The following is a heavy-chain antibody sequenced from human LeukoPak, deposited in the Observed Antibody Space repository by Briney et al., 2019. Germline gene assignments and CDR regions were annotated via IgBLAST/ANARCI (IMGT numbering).Heavy chain of an antibody. V-gene: IGHV1-24*01. J-gene: IGHJ4*02. CDR3: ATGLRFLEWLPSAFDY. Sequence: ASVKVSCKVSGYTLTELSMHWVRQAPGKGLEWMGGFDPEDGETIYAQKFQGRVTMTEDTSTDTAYMELSSLRSEDTAVCYCATGLRFLEWLPSAFDYWGQGTLVTVSS. CDR2: FDPEDGET. CDR1: GYTLTELS. D-gene: IGHD3-3*01.